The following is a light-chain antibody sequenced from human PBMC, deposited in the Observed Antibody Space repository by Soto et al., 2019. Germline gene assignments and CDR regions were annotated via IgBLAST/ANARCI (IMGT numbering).Light chain of an antibody. CDR2: RNN. J-gene: IGLJ2*01. CDR1: SSNIGSNY. V-gene: IGLV1-47*01. CDR3: AAWDDSLSGRVV. Sequence: QSVLTQPPSASGTPGQRVTISCSGSSSNIGSNYVYWYQQLPGTAPKLLIYRNNQRPSGVPVRFSGSKSGTSASLAISGLRSEDEADDYCAAWDDSLSGRVVFGGGTRLTVL.